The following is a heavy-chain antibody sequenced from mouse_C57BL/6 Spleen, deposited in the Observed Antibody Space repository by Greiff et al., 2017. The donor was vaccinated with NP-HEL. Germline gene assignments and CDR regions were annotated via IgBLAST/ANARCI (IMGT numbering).Heavy chain of an antibody. CDR2: IHPNSGST. D-gene: IGHD5-1*01. J-gene: IGHJ4*01. CDR3: ARRGRYLYYYAMDY. Sequence: QVQLQQPGAELVKPGASVKLSCKASGYTFTSYWMHWVKQRPGQGLEWIGMIHPNSGSTNYNEKFKSKATLTVDKSSSTAYMQLSSLTSEDSAVYYCARRGRYLYYYAMDYWGQGTSVTVSS. CDR1: GYTFTSYW. V-gene: IGHV1-64*01.